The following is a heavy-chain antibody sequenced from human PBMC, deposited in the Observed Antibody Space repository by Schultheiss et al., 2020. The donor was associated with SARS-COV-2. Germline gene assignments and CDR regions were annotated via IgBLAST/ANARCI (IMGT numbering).Heavy chain of an antibody. V-gene: IGHV3-21*01. D-gene: IGHD6-13*01. J-gene: IGHJ4*02. CDR2: ISSSSSYI. CDR3: ARGMSSIAAAGFDY. CDR1: GFTFSSYS. Sequence: GGSLRLSCAASGFTFSSYSMNWVRQAPGKGLEWVSSISSSSSYIYYADSVKGRFTISRDNAKNSLYLQMNSLRAEDTAVYYFARGMSSIAAAGFDYWGQGTLVTVSS.